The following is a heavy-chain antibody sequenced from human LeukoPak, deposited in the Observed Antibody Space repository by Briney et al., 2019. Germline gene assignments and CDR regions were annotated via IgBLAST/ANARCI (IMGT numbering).Heavy chain of an antibody. Sequence: SVKVSCKASGGTFSSYTISWVRQAPGQGVEWMGGIITIFGTANYAQKFQGRVTITADESTSTAYMELSSLRSEDTAVYYCATSQNETRYSSGWSYYFDYWGQGTLVTVSS. V-gene: IGHV1-69*13. CDR2: IITIFGTA. J-gene: IGHJ4*02. D-gene: IGHD6-19*01. CDR3: ATSQNETRYSSGWSYYFDY. CDR1: GGTFSSYT.